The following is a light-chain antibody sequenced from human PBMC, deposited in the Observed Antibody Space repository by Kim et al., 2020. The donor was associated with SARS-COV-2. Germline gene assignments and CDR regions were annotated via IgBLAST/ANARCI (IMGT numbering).Light chain of an antibody. CDR3: QSYDSSNNV. J-gene: IGLJ6*01. Sequence: NFMLTQPHSVSESPGKTVTISCTGSSGSIASNYVQWYQQRPGSAPTTVIYEDNQRPSGVPDRFSGSIDSSSNSASLTISGLKTEDEADYYCQSYDSSNNVFGSGTKVTV. CDR1: SGSIASNY. CDR2: EDN. V-gene: IGLV6-57*02.